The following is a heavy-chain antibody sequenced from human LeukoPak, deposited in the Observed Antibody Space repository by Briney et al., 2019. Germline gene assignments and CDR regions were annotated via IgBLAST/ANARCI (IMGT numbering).Heavy chain of an antibody. D-gene: IGHD3-9*01. J-gene: IGHJ3*02. V-gene: IGHV4-59*01. Sequence: SETLSLTCTVSGGSISNYYWSWIRQPPGKGLEWIGYIYYTGSTNYKSSLKSRITISVDTSKNQFSLKLSSVTAADTAVYYCARDTRGDILTGAHAFDIWGQGTKVTVSS. CDR2: IYYTGST. CDR1: GGSISNYY. CDR3: ARDTRGDILTGAHAFDI.